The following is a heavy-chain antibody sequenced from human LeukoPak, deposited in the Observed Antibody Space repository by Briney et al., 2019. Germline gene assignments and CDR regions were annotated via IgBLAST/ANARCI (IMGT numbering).Heavy chain of an antibody. CDR3: ARSVRGYYYMDV. Sequence: SETLSLTCTVSGGSFSSYYWSRIRQPPGKGLEWIGYIYTSGSTNYNPSLKSRVTISVDTSKNQFSLKLSSVTAADTAVYYCARSVRGYYYMDVWGKGTTVTVSS. CDR2: IYTSGST. J-gene: IGHJ6*03. D-gene: IGHD1-26*01. CDR1: GGSFSSYY. V-gene: IGHV4-4*09.